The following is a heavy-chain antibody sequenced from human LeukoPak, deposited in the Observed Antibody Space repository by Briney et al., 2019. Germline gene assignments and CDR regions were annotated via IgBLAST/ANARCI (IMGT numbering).Heavy chain of an antibody. CDR3: ARVEEAAAFNP. J-gene: IGHJ4*02. V-gene: IGHV3-21*01. D-gene: IGHD6-13*01. CDR1: GFTFSSYS. CDR2: ISSSGSYI. Sequence: PGGSLRLSCAASGFTFSSYSMNWVRQAPGKGLEWVSSISSSGSYIYYADSVKGRFTISRDNAKNSLYLQMNSLRAEDTAVYYCARVEEAAAFNPWGQGTLVTVSS.